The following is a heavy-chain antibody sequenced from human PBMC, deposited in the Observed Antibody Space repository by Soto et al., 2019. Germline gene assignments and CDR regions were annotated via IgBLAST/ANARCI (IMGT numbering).Heavy chain of an antibody. Sequence: SETLSLTCTISGASFGTNYWSWIRQAPGKGLEWFGYTYYTGSTKYNPSFKSRATISVDTSKNQFSLTLNPAAAADTAVYYCATDSAGRGPFDPWGQGILVTVSS. CDR2: TYYTGST. V-gene: IGHV4-59*13. CDR3: ATDSAGRGPFDP. D-gene: IGHD3-10*01. CDR1: GASFGTNY. J-gene: IGHJ5*02.